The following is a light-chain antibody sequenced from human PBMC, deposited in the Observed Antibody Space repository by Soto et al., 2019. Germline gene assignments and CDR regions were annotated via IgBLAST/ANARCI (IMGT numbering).Light chain of an antibody. Sequence: QSVLTQPPSASGTPGQTITISCSGTTSNIGKNSVSWYQQLQGTAPNLLINTNTQRPLAVPVRFSGSKSGTAASLAISGLQSDDAADYYCAAWDGNLYVFGSGTKLTVL. V-gene: IGLV1-44*01. CDR2: TNT. CDR1: TSNIGKNS. CDR3: AAWDGNLYV. J-gene: IGLJ1*01.